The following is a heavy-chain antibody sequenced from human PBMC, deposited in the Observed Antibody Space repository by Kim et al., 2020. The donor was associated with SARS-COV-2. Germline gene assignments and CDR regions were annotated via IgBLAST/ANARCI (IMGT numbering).Heavy chain of an antibody. Sequence: ASVKVSCKASGYTFTSYGISWVRQAPGQGLEWMGWISAYNGNTNYAQKLQGRVTMTTDTSTSTAYMELRSLRSDDTAVYYCAREASHLPLRYFDWSTPLDAFDIWGQGTMVTVSS. V-gene: IGHV1-18*01. CDR2: ISAYNGNT. CDR3: AREASHLPLRYFDWSTPLDAFDI. CDR1: GYTFTSYG. J-gene: IGHJ3*02. D-gene: IGHD3-9*01.